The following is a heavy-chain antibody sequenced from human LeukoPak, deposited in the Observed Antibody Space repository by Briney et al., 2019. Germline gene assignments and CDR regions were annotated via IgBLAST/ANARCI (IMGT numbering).Heavy chain of an antibody. CDR1: GGTFSSYA. V-gene: IGHV1-69*13. D-gene: IGHD6-13*01. CDR2: IIPIFGTA. J-gene: IGHJ6*03. CDR3: ARGIAALTSMDV. Sequence: ASVNVSCKASGGTFSSYAISWVRQAPGQGLEWMGGIIPIFGTANYAQKFQGRVTITADESTSTAYMELSSLRSEDTAVYYCARGIAALTSMDVWGKGTTVTVSS.